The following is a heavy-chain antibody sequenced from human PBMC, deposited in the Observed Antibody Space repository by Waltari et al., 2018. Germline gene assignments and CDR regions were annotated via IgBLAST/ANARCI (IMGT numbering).Heavy chain of an antibody. D-gene: IGHD2-15*01. J-gene: IGHJ6*02. V-gene: IGHV1-69*13. CDR2: IIPIFGTA. Sequence: QVQLVQSGAEVKKPGSSVKVSCKASGGTFSSYAISWVRQAPGQGLEWMGGIIPIFGTANYAQKFQGRVTITADESTSTAYMELSSLRSEDTAVYYCARRERYCSGGSCYDYYYGMDVWGQGTTVTVSS. CDR3: ARRERYCSGGSCYDYYYGMDV. CDR1: GGTFSSYA.